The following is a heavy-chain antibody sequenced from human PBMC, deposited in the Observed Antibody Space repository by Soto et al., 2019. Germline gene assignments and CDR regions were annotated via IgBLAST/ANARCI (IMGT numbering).Heavy chain of an antibody. D-gene: IGHD2-2*01. CDR3: ASSEYCSSTSCAMSGFDY. CDR1: GYTFTSYY. J-gene: IGHJ4*02. CDR2: INPSGGST. Sequence: ASVKVSCKASGYTFTSYYMHWVRQAPGQGLEWMGIINPSGGSTSYAQKFQGRVTMTRDTSTSTVYMELSSLRSGDTAVYYCASSEYCSSTSCAMSGFDYWGQGTLVTVSS. V-gene: IGHV1-46*03.